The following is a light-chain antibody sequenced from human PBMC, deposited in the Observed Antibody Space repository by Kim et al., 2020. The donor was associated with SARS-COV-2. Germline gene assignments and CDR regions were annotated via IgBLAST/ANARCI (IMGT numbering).Light chain of an antibody. Sequence: SVSPGQTASITCSGDELGDKYVSWYQQKPGQSPVLLIYQDYKRPSGIPERFSGSNSGNTASLTISGTQAMDEADYYCQAWDSSVVFGGGTKLIVL. CDR2: QDY. CDR3: QAWDSSVV. CDR1: ELGDKY. J-gene: IGLJ3*02. V-gene: IGLV3-1*01.